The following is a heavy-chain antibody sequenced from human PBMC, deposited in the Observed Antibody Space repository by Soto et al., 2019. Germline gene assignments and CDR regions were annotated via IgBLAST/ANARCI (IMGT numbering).Heavy chain of an antibody. CDR2: IIPILDIT. CDR3: ARRIATTYWYFDL. Sequence: QVQLVQSGAEMKKPGSSVKVSCKASGGTLSPYSISWVRQAPGQGLEWMGRIIPILDITNYAQNFQGRVTITADKSTSTAYMELSSLRSEDTAVYYCARRIATTYWYFDLWGRGTLVTVSS. D-gene: IGHD6-13*01. CDR1: GGTLSPYS. J-gene: IGHJ2*01. V-gene: IGHV1-69*02.